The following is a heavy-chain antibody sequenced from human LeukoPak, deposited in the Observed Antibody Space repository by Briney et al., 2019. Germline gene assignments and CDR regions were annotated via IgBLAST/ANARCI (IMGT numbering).Heavy chain of an antibody. Sequence: GGSLRLSCAASGFTFSSYRMSWVRQAPGKGLEWVANIKQDGSEKYYVDSVKGRFTISRDNAKNSLYLQMNSLGAEDTAVYYCARSSRAPSSFLRGNYFDYWGQGTLVTVSS. J-gene: IGHJ4*02. CDR1: GFTFSSYR. CDR3: ARSSRAPSSFLRGNYFDY. CDR2: IKQDGSEK. V-gene: IGHV3-7*01. D-gene: IGHD6-13*01.